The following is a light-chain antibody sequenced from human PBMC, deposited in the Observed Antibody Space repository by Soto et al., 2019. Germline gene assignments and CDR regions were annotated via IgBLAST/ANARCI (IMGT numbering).Light chain of an antibody. CDR1: QSVSSY. CDR3: QQRSNWPT. Sequence: DIVMTQYPDSLAVSLGERGTLSSRASQSVSSYLAWYQQKPGQAPRLLIYDASNRATGIPARFSGSGSGTDFTLTISSLEPEDFAVYYCQQRSNWPTFGQGTRLENK. J-gene: IGKJ5*01. CDR2: DAS. V-gene: IGKV3-11*01.